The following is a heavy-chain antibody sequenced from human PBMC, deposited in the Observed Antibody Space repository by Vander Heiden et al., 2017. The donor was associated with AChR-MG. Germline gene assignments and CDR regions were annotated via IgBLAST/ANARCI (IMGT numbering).Heavy chain of an antibody. Sequence: QVQLVQSGAAVKKPGSSVKVSCKASGGTFSSDAISWVRQAPGQGLEWMGGIIPIFGTANYAQKFQGRVTITADESTSTAYMELSSLRSEDTAVYYCALGRPQQLVKPYYFDYWGQGTLVTVSS. CDR2: IIPIFGTA. CDR1: GGTFSSDA. CDR3: ALGRPQQLVKPYYFDY. D-gene: IGHD6-13*01. V-gene: IGHV1-69*01. J-gene: IGHJ4*02.